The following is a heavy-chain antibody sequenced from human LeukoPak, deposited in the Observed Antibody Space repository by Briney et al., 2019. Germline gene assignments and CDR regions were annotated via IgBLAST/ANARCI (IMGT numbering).Heavy chain of an antibody. D-gene: IGHD3-3*01. CDR3: ARDNDFWSGYPRYYFDY. V-gene: IGHV3-30*02. J-gene: IGHJ4*02. Sequence: GGSPRLSCAASGFTFTSYGMHWVRQAPGKGLEWVAFIRYDGSNKYYADSVKGRFTISRDNAKNSLYLQMNSLRAEDTAAYYCARDNDFWSGYPRYYFDYWGQGTLVTVSS. CDR1: GFTFTSYG. CDR2: IRYDGSNK.